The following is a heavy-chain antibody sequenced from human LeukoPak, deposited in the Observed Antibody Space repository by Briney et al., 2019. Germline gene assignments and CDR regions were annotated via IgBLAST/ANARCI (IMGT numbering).Heavy chain of an antibody. V-gene: IGHV4-59*01. J-gene: IGHJ5*02. CDR1: GGSISNYY. D-gene: IGHD2-15*01. CDR3: ARNRGVCTGGSCYSYWFDP. CDR2: IYYSGST. Sequence: SETLSLTCTVSGGSISNYYWSWIRQPPGKGLEWIGYIYYSGSTNYHPSLKSRVTISVDTSKNQFSLKLSSVTAADTAVYYCARNRGVCTGGSCYSYWFDPWGQGTLVTVSS.